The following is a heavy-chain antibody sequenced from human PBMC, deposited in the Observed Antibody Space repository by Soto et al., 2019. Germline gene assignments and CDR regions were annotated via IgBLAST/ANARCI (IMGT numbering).Heavy chain of an antibody. CDR2: IIPMLGVR. D-gene: IGHD2-21*01. CDR1: GGTFSTYS. J-gene: IGHJ3*02. V-gene: IGHV1-69*02. CDR3: TIGSWSGEVFDI. Sequence: VQQVQSGAEVKKPGSSVKVSCKDSGGTFSTYSMFWVRQAPGQGLEWMGRIIPMLGVRNYAQRFQDSVTIIADKSTATVHMELSSLRSEYTALYYCTIGSWSGEVFDICGQGTMVTVSS.